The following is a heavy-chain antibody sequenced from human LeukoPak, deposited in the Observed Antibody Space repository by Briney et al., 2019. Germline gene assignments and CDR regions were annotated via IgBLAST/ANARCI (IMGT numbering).Heavy chain of an antibody. CDR3: ATEKIGDLTGTTE. CDR2: FDPEDGET. V-gene: IGHV1-24*01. CDR1: GYTFTSYG. J-gene: IGHJ4*02. Sequence: ASVKVSCKASGYTFTSYGISWVRQAPGQGLEWMGGFDPEDGETIYAQKFQGRVTMTEDTSTDTAYMELSSLRSEDTAVYYCATEKIGDLTGTTEWGQGTLVTVSS. D-gene: IGHD1-20*01.